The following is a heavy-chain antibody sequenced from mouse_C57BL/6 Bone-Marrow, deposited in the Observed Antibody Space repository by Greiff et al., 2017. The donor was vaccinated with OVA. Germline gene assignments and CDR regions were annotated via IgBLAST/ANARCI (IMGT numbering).Heavy chain of an antibody. D-gene: IGHD1-1*01. Sequence: EVKLVESGPELVKPGASVKIPCKASGYTFTDYNMDWVKQSPGKSLEWIGDINPNNGGTIYNQKFKGKATLTVDKSSSTAYMELRSLTSEEAAVYYCARDGSSYGWYFGVWGTGTTVTVSS. CDR3: ARDGSSYGWYFGV. CDR1: GYTFTDYN. CDR2: INPNNGGT. V-gene: IGHV1-18*01. J-gene: IGHJ1*03.